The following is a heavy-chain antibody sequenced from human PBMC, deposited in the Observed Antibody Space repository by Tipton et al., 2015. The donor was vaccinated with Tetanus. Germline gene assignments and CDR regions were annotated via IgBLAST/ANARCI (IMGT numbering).Heavy chain of an antibody. CDR3: ARGRGLGPHEYFEH. CDR2: ISPFNENV. CDR1: GYTFTHYG. J-gene: IGHJ5*02. V-gene: IGHV1-18*01. Sequence: QLVQSGAEVKKPGASVKVSCKASGYTFTHYGVNWVRQAPGQGLEWMGWISPFNENVNYAEKFRGRLTMTTDRSTATMYMDLRSLRSDDTAVYFCARGRGLGPHEYFEHWGQGTLVTVSS. D-gene: IGHD3/OR15-3a*01.